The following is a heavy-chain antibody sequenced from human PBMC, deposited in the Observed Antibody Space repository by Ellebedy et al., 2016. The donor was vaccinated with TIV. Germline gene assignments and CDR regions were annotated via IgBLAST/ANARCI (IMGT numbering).Heavy chain of an antibody. V-gene: IGHV1-18*01. CDR3: ARDTGYSYGYGFDY. D-gene: IGHD5-18*01. CDR2: ISAYNGNT. J-gene: IGHJ4*02. Sequence: ASVKVSXXASGGTFSSYAISWVRQAPGQGLEWMGWISAYNGNTNYAQKLQGRVTMTTDTSTSTAYMELRSLRSDDTAVYYCARDTGYSYGYGFDYWGQGTLVTVSS. CDR1: GGTFSSYA.